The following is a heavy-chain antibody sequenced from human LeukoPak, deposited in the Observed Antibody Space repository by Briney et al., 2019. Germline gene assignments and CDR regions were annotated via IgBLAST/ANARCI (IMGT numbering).Heavy chain of an antibody. J-gene: IGHJ4*02. D-gene: IGHD2-2*02. CDR1: GFSFDDYA. Sequence: LRLSCAASGFSFDDYAMHWVRQAPGKGLEWVSGISWNSGSIGYADSVKGRFTISRDNANDSLYLQMNSLRDEDMALYYCAKGYCHGISRYRDCWGQGTLVTVSS. V-gene: IGHV3-9*03. CDR2: ISWNSGSI. CDR3: AKGYCHGISRYRDC.